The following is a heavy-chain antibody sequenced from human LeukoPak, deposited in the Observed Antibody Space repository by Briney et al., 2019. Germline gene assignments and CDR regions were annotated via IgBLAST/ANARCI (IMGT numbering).Heavy chain of an antibody. J-gene: IGHJ4*02. D-gene: IGHD5-18*01. CDR3: ARLIRGNINGYHYDY. V-gene: IGHV3-7*01. Sequence: PGGSLRLSCAASGFTFSSYWMSWVRQAPGKGLEWVANIKEDGSEKYYVDSVKGRFTVSRDNAKNSLYLQMNSLRAEDTAVYFCARLIRGNINGYHYDYWGQGTLVTVSS. CDR1: GFTFSSYW. CDR2: IKEDGSEK.